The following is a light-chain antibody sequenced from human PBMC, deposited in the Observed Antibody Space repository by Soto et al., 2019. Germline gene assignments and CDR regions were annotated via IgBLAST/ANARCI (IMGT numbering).Light chain of an antibody. CDR1: SSDVGAYKY. CDR2: EVS. Sequence: QSVLTQPPSASGSPGQSVTISCTGTSSDVGAYKYVSWYQQYPGKAPKLMIYEVSKRPSGVPDSFSGSKSGNTASLTVSGLQAEDEANYYCTSYVGSDIWVFGRGTKLTVL. CDR3: TSYVGSDIWV. J-gene: IGLJ3*02. V-gene: IGLV2-8*01.